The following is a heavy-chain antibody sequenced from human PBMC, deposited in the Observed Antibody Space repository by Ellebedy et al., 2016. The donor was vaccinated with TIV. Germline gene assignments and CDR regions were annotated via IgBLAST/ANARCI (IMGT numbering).Heavy chain of an antibody. D-gene: IGHD1-26*01. V-gene: IGHV4-34*01. CDR3: ARELLGD. Sequence: SETLSLXXAVYGGSFSGYYWSWIRQPPGKGLEWIGEINHSGSTNYNPSLKSRVTISVDTSKNQFSLKLSSVTAADTAVYYCARELLGDWGQGTLVTVSS. CDR2: INHSGST. CDR1: GGSFSGYY. J-gene: IGHJ4*02.